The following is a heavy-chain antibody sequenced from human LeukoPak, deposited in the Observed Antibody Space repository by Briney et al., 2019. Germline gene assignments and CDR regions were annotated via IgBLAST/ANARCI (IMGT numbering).Heavy chain of an antibody. CDR2: IYYSGST. CDR1: GGSISSYY. CDR3: ARVLGDYGVWYFDL. Sequence: SETLSLTCTVSGGSISSYYWSWIRQPPGKGLEWIGYIYYSGSTNYNPSLKSRVTISVDTSKNQFSLKLSSVTAADTAVYYCARVLGDYGVWYFDLWGRGTLVTVSS. J-gene: IGHJ2*01. V-gene: IGHV4-59*01. D-gene: IGHD4-17*01.